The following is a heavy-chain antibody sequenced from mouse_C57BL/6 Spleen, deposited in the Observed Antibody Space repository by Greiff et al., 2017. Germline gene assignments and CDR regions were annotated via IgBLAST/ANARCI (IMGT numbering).Heavy chain of an antibody. D-gene: IGHD2-4*01. V-gene: IGHV1-69*01. Sequence: VQLQQPGAELVMPWASVKLSCKASGYTFTSYWMHWVKQRPGQGLEWIGEIDPSDSYTNSKQTFKCKSTLTVDKSSSTAYMQISSRTSEDSAVYYCARGGFDYEDAMDYWGQGTSVTVSS. J-gene: IGHJ4*01. CDR3: ARGGFDYEDAMDY. CDR2: IDPSDSYT. CDR1: GYTFTSYW.